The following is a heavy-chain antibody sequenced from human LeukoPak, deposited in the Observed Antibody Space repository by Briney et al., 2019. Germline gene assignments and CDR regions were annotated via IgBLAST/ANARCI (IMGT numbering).Heavy chain of an antibody. Sequence: GGSLRLSCAASGFTVSSNYMSWVRQAPGKGLEWVSVIYSGGSTYYADSVKGRFTISRDNSKNTLYLQMNSLRAEDTAVYYCASSSGSYFTADYRGQGTLVTVSS. J-gene: IGHJ4*02. CDR1: GFTVSSNY. CDR2: IYSGGST. V-gene: IGHV3-53*01. CDR3: ASSSGSYFTADY. D-gene: IGHD1-26*01.